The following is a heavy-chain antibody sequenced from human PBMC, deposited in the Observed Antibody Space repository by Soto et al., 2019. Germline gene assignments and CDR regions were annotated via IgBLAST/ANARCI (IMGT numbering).Heavy chain of an antibody. CDR2: IWYDGSNK. CDR1: GFTFSSYG. CDR3: ARGGGDYEGAYYFDY. D-gene: IGHD4-17*01. Sequence: ESGGGVVQPGRSLRLSCAASGFTFSSYGMHWVRQAPGKGLEWVAVIWYDGSNKYYADSVKGRFTISRDNSKNTLYLQMNSLRAEDTAVYYCARGGGDYEGAYYFDYWGQGPLVTVSS. J-gene: IGHJ4*02. V-gene: IGHV3-33*01.